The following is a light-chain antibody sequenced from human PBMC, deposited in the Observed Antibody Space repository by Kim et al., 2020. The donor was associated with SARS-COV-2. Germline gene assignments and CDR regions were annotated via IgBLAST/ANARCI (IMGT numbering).Light chain of an antibody. V-gene: IGKV3-20*01. CDR3: QQYGNSPRT. CDR1: QSVSSSY. CDR2: GAS. J-gene: IGKJ2*02. Sequence: SAPGERATLSCRASQSVSSSYLAWYQQKPGQAPRLLIYGASSRATGISDRFSGSGSGTDFTLTISRLEPEDFAVYYCQQYGNSPRTFGQGTKLEIK.